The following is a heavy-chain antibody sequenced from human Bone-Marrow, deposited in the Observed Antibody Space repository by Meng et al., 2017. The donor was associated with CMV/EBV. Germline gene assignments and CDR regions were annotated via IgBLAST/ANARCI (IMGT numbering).Heavy chain of an antibody. CDR2: INPSGGST. CDR1: GYTFTGYY. Sequence: ASVKVSCKASGYTFTGYYMHWVRQAPGQGLEWMGIINPSGGSTSYAQKFQGRVTMTRDTSTSTVYMELSSLRSEDTAVYYRARDGISAANYYYGMDVWGQGTTVTVSS. V-gene: IGHV1-46*01. J-gene: IGHJ6*02. CDR3: ARDGISAANYYYGMDV. D-gene: IGHD6-13*01.